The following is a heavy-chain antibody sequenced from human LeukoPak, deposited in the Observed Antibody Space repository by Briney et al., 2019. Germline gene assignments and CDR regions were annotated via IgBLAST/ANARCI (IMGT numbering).Heavy chain of an antibody. D-gene: IGHD3-10*01. J-gene: IGHJ4*02. V-gene: IGHV3-11*05. CDR2: ISTDSVYT. CDR3: ARESHGTGDQ. Sequence: PGGSLRLSGAASGFSFRDYYMSWIRQAPGKGLEWVSFISTDSVYTNYADPVKGRFTISRDNAKNSLYLQLNSLRAEDTAVYYCARESHGTGDQWGQGTLVTVSS. CDR1: GFSFRDYY.